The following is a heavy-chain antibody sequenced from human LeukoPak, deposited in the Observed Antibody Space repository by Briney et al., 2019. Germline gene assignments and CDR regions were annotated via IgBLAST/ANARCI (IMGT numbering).Heavy chain of an antibody. CDR1: GYTFTGYY. D-gene: IGHD3-3*01. Sequence: ASVKVYCKASGYTFTGYYMQWVRQAPGQGLEWMGWINPNSGGTNYAQKFQGRVTMTRDTSISTAYMELSRLRSDDTAVYYCARDRGLLRFLEWLLLHWGQGTLVTVSS. J-gene: IGHJ4*02. CDR2: INPNSGGT. CDR3: ARDRGLLRFLEWLLLH. V-gene: IGHV1-2*02.